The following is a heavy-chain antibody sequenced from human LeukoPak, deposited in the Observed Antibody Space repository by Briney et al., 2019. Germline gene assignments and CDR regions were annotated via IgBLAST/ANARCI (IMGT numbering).Heavy chain of an antibody. D-gene: IGHD3-22*01. CDR1: GGTFSDYT. V-gene: IGHV1-69*02. Sequence: SVKVSCKASGGTFSDYTITWVRQAPGQGLEWMGRIIPFLDVAAYAQKFQGRVTITADKSTSTAYMEMTSLRSEDTALYYCARGYDNSGYQDYWGQGTLVTVSS. CDR2: IIPFLDVA. J-gene: IGHJ4*02. CDR3: ARGYDNSGYQDY.